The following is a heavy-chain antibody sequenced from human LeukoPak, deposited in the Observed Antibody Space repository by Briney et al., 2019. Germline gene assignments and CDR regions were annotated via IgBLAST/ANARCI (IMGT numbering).Heavy chain of an antibody. D-gene: IGHD2-15*01. CDR2: ISGSGGST. J-gene: IGHJ4*02. CDR3: AKFTAGSCLHPQPDY. Sequence: PGGSLRLSRAASGFTFSSYAMSWVRQAPGKGLEWVSAISGSGGSTYYADSVKGRFTISRDNSKNTLYLQMNSLRAEDTAVYYCAKFTAGSCLHPQPDYWGQGTLVTVSS. V-gene: IGHV3-23*01. CDR1: GFTFSSYA.